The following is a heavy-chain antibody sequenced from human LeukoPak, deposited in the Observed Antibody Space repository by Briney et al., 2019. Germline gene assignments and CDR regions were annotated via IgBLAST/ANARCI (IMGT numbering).Heavy chain of an antibody. V-gene: IGHV3-7*01. Sequence: PGGSLRLSCAASGSTFSSYWMSWVRQAPGKGLEWVANIKQDGSEKYYVDSVKGRFTISRDNAKNSLYLQMNSLRAEDTAVYYCARVSSGYYQYYFDYWGQGTLVTVSS. CDR1: GSTFSSYW. CDR3: ARVSSGYYQYYFDY. CDR2: IKQDGSEK. D-gene: IGHD3-22*01. J-gene: IGHJ4*02.